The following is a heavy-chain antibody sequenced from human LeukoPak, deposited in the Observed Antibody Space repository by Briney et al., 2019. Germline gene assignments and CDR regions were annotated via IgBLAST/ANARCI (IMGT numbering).Heavy chain of an antibody. Sequence: SETLSLTCAASGVSISSNGYYWGWIRQPPGKGLEWIGSISYSGSTYYNPSLKSRVTISLDTSRNHFSLRQSPVTAADTAIYYCAKLQMTTIAMIWGQGTLVIVSS. CDR3: AKLQMTTIAMI. CDR2: ISYSGST. D-gene: IGHD3-16*01. CDR1: GVSISSNGYY. J-gene: IGHJ4*02. V-gene: IGHV4-39*01.